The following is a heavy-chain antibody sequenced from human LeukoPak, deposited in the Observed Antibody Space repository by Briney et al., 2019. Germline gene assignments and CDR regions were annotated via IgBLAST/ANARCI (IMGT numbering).Heavy chain of an antibody. J-gene: IGHJ3*02. V-gene: IGHV3-66*02. CDR1: GFTVSSNY. CDR2: IYSGGST. Sequence: GGSLRLSCAASGFTVSSNYMSWVRQVPGKGLKWVSVIYSGGSTHYADSVKGRFTISRDNSQNTLYLQMNSLRAEDTAVYYCARVNIATDTDAFDIRGQGTMVTVSS. D-gene: IGHD2/OR15-2a*01. CDR3: ARVNIATDTDAFDI.